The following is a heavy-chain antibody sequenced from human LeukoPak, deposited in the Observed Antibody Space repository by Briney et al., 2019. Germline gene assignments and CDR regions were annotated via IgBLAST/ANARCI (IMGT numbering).Heavy chain of an antibody. CDR1: GYTFTGYY. J-gene: IGHJ4*02. CDR2: INPSSGGT. D-gene: IGHD3-10*01. Sequence: ASVKVSCKASGYTFTGYYMHWVRQAPGQGLEWMGWINPSSGGTNYAQKFQGRVTMTRDTSISTAYMELSRLRSDDTAVYYCAGYYYGSGSYSLSYWGQGTLVTVSS. CDR3: AGYYYGSGSYSLSY. V-gene: IGHV1-2*02.